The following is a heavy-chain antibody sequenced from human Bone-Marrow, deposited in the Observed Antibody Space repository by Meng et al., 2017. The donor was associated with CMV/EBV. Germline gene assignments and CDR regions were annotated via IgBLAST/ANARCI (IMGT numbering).Heavy chain of an antibody. Sequence: GGSLRLSCAASGFTFSSYAMHWVRQAPGKGLEWVAIISYDGSNKYYADSVKGRFTISRDNSKNTLYLQMNSLRAEDTAVYYCARERDIVVVPAAIPLFNYYHGMDVWGQGTTVTVSS. CDR3: ARERDIVVVPAAIPLFNYYHGMDV. D-gene: IGHD2-2*02. CDR1: GFTFSSYA. J-gene: IGHJ6*02. V-gene: IGHV3-30-3*01. CDR2: ISYDGSNK.